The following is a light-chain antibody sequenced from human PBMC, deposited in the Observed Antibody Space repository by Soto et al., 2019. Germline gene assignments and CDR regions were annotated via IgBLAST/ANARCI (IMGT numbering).Light chain of an antibody. CDR3: ASFRSGTILV. CDR1: RSDIGDSNF. J-gene: IGLJ6*01. CDR2: EVN. V-gene: IGLV2-14*01. Sequence: QSALAQPASVSGSPGQSVTISCTGPRSDIGDSNFISWYQHSPGKGPRLLIYEVNNRPSGVSTRFSGSKAGNTASLTISGLLDDDEADYFCASFRSGTILVFGSGTKVTVL.